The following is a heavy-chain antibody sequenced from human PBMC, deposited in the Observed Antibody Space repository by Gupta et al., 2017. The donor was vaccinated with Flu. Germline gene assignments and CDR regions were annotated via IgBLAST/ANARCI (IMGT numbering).Heavy chain of an antibody. CDR2: ISYDGSNK. J-gene: IGHJ6*03. V-gene: IGHV3-30*18. Sequence: RQAPGKGLEWVAVISYDGSNKYYADSVKGRFTISRDNSKNTLYLQMNSLRAEDTAVYYCAKDRTDFAYYMDVWGKGTTVTVSS. CDR3: AKDRTDFAYYMDV.